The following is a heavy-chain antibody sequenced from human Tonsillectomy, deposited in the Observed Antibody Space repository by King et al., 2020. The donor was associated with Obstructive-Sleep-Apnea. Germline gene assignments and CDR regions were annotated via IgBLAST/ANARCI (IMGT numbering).Heavy chain of an antibody. J-gene: IGHJ3*02. CDR3: AGESGSGFDSSGAFDI. Sequence: QLQESGPGLVKPPGTLSLTCVVSGGSMSTSSWWNWVRQSPGKGLEWIGEIYHSGSTNYNPSLKSRVTMSVDKSKNQFSLQLSSVSAADTAVYYCAGESGSGFDSSGAFDIWGQGTMVTVSS. V-gene: IGHV4-4*03. D-gene: IGHD5-12*01. CDR2: IYHSGST. CDR1: GGSMSTSSW.